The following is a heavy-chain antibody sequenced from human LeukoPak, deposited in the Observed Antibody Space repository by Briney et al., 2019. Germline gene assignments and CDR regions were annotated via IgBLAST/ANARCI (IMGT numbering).Heavy chain of an antibody. V-gene: IGHV3-21*01. CDR2: ISSSSSYI. Sequence: GGSLRLSCAASGFTFSSYSMNWVRQAPRKGLEWVSSISSSSSYIYYADSVKGRFTISRDNAKNSLYLQMNSLRAEDTAVYYCARVRYDILTYYYYGMDVWGQGTTVTVSS. CDR3: ARVRYDILTYYYYGMDV. J-gene: IGHJ6*02. CDR1: GFTFSSYS. D-gene: IGHD3-9*01.